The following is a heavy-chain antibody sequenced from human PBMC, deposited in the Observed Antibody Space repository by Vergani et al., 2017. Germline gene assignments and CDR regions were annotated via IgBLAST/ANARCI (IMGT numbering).Heavy chain of an antibody. D-gene: IGHD5-24*01. CDR3: ARARRGGYNSY. V-gene: IGHV4-34*01. CDR2: INHSGSN. J-gene: IGHJ4*02. CDR1: GGSFSGYY. Sequence: QVQLQQWGAGLLKPSETLSLTCAVYGGSFSGYYWSWIRQPPGKGLEWIGEINHSGSNNYNPSLKSRVTISVDTSKNQFSLKLSSVTAADTAVYYCARARRGGYNSYWGQGTLVTVSS.